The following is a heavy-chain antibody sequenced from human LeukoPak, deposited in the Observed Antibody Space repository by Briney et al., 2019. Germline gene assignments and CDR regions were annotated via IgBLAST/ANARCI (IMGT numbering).Heavy chain of an antibody. CDR2: IAASGTT. CDR3: ARFPYFEGFDY. J-gene: IGHJ4*02. CDR1: GDSISSYY. D-gene: IGHD3-9*01. V-gene: IGHV4-4*08. Sequence: SETLSLTCSVSGDSISSYYWSWIRQPPGKGLEFIGYIAASGTTKHNPSLKSRVTISMDTSKNQFSLELTSVTAADTAVYYCARFPYFEGFDYWGQGTLVIVSS.